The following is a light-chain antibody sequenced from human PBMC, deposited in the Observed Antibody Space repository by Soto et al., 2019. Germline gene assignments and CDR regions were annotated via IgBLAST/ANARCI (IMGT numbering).Light chain of an antibody. CDR3: TSYTSSTTWV. CDR1: SSDVGRYNY. J-gene: IGLJ3*02. CDR2: EVS. Sequence: QSVLTQPASVSGSPGQSITISCTGTSSDVGRYNYVSWYQQHPGKAPKLMIYEVSNRPSGVSNRFSASKSGNTASLTISGLQAEEEADYYCTSYTSSTTWVFGGGTKVTVL. V-gene: IGLV2-14*01.